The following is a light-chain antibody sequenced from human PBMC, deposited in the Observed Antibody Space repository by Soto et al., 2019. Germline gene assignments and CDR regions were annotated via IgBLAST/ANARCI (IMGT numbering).Light chain of an antibody. CDR1: SSNIGGNS. J-gene: IGLJ1*01. CDR2: DDN. CDR3: GSWDSSLSAYV. V-gene: IGLV1-51*01. Sequence: QSAMTQPPSVSAAPGQKVTISCSGSSSNIGGNSVSWYQQLPGTAPKLLIYDDNKRPSGIPDRFSGSKSGTSATLGITGFQTGDEADYYCGSWDSSLSAYVFGTGTNLTVL.